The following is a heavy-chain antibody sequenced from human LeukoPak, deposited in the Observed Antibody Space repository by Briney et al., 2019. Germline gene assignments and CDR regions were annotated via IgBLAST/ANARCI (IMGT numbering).Heavy chain of an antibody. CDR3: ARGEKD. CDR1: GGSSSGSNYY. V-gene: IGHV4-39*07. D-gene: IGHD5-24*01. J-gene: IGHJ4*02. Sequence: SETLSLTCTVSGGSSSGSNYYWGWIRQPPGKGLEWIGRIYYSGSTYYNPSLESRVTISLDMSKKQFSLNLRSVTAADTAVCYCARGEKDWGQGTLVTVSS. CDR2: IYYSGST.